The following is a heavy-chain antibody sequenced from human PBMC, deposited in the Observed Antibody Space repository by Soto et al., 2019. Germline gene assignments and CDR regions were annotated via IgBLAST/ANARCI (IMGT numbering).Heavy chain of an antibody. Sequence: EVQLVESGGGLVQPGGSLRLSCAASGFTVSSNYMSWVRQAPGKGLEWVSVIFSGGSTYYADSVKGRFTISRDNSKNTLYLQMSSLRAETPAVYYCARESMGYRYYYYYRDVWGKGSTVTVSS. J-gene: IGHJ6*03. V-gene: IGHV3-66*01. CDR3: ARESMGYRYYYYYRDV. CDR2: IFSGGST. D-gene: IGHD3-16*02. CDR1: GFTVSSNY.